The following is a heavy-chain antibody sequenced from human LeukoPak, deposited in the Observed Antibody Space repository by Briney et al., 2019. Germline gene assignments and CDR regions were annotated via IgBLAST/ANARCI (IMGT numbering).Heavy chain of an antibody. CDR1: GFDFGLST. V-gene: IGHV3-7*01. D-gene: IGHD2-8*02. CDR2: MHEDGGEI. CDR3: ATGGALRGYFPY. Sequence: GGSVRLSCVVSGFDFGLSTMTWVRQAPGKGPQWVAKMHEDGGEIYYVDSVKGRFTISRHNSKNSLFLQMNSLRAEDTAVYYCATGGALRGYFPYWGQGARVTVSS. J-gene: IGHJ4*02.